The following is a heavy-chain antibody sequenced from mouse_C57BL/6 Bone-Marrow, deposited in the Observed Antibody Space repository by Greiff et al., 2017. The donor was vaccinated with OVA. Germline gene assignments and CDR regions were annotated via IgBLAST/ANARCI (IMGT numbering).Heavy chain of an antibody. D-gene: IGHD2-5*01. CDR3: TRGYSNCYDMDY. Sequence: QVQLQQSGAELVRPGASVTLSCKASGYTFTDYEMHWVKQTPVHGLEWIGAIDPETGGTAYNQKFKGKAILTVDKSSSPAYMELRSLTSEDSAVYYGTRGYSNCYDMDYWDQGTSVTVSA. CDR2: IDPETGGT. CDR1: GYTFTDYE. J-gene: IGHJ4*01. V-gene: IGHV1-15*01.